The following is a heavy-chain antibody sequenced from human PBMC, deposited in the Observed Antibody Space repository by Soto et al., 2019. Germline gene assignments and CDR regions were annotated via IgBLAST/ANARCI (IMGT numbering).Heavy chain of an antibody. CDR2: IMPIPGTA. CDR3: ARSQGSSTSLEIYYYYYYGMDV. D-gene: IGHD2-2*01. Sequence: QVQLVQSGAEVKKPGSSVKVSCKASGGTFGSYAISWVRQAPGQGLEWMGGIMPIPGTANYAEKLQGRVTIAADESTSTDYMELSSLRSEDTAVYSCARSQGSSTSLEIYYYYYYGMDVWGQGTTVTVSS. J-gene: IGHJ6*02. V-gene: IGHV1-69*01. CDR1: GGTFGSYA.